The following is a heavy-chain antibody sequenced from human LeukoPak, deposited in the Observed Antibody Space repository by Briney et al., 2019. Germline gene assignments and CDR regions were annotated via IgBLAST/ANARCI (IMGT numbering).Heavy chain of an antibody. V-gene: IGHV2-70*04. CDR2: IDWDDDK. CDR3: ARSSLGYCSGGSCYKHHDY. Sequence: SGPALVKPTQTLTLTCTFSGFSLSTSGMRVSWIRQPPGKALEWLARIDWDDDKFYSTSLKTRLTISKDTSKNQVVLTMTNMDPVDTATYYCARSSLGYCSGGSCYKHHDYWGQGTLVTVSS. CDR1: GFSLSTSGMR. J-gene: IGHJ4*02. D-gene: IGHD2-15*01.